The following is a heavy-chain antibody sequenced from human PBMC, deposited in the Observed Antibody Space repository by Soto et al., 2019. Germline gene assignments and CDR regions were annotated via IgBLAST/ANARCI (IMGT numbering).Heavy chain of an antibody. V-gene: IGHV4-59*01. J-gene: IGHJ4*02. CDR2: IYNSGNS. Sequence: QVQLQESGPGLVKPSETLSLTCTVSGGSISTYYWSWIRQPPGKGLEWIGYIYNSGNSKYNLSLKSRVTISLDTSKYQFSLKLSSVTTADTAVYYCASYSYGFGSAFDYWGQGTLVTVSS. CDR3: ASYSYGFGSAFDY. CDR1: GGSISTYY. D-gene: IGHD5-18*01.